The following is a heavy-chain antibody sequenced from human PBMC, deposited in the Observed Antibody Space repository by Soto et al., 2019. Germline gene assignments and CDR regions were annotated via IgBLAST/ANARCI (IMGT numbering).Heavy chain of an antibody. V-gene: IGHV4-39*01. CDR2: IYYSGST. CDR3: ARSGAPTALYYFDY. J-gene: IGHJ4*02. CDR1: GGSISSSSYY. D-gene: IGHD5-18*01. Sequence: QLQLQESGPGLVKPSETLSLTCTVSGGSISSSSYYWGWIRQPPGKGLEWIGSIYYSGSTYYNPSLKSRVTISVDTSKNQFSLKLSSVTAADTAVYYCARSGAPTALYYFDYWGQGTLVTVSS.